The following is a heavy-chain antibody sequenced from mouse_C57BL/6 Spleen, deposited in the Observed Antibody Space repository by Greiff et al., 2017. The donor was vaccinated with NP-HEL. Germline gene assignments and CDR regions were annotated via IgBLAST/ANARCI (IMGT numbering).Heavy chain of an antibody. J-gene: IGHJ4*01. CDR2: INYDGSST. D-gene: IGHD2-1*01. CDR1: GFTFSDYY. CDR3: AREGNYDAMDY. V-gene: IGHV5-16*01. Sequence: EVKVVESEGGLVQPGSSMKLSCTASGFTFSDYYMAWVRQVPEKGLEWVANINYDGSSTYYLDSLKSRFIISRDNAKNILYLQMSSLKSEDTATYYCAREGNYDAMDYWGQGTSVTVSS.